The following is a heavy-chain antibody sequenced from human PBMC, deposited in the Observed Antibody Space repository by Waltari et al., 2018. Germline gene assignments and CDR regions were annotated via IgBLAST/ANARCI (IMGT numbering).Heavy chain of an antibody. CDR3: ARENIRLGAFDI. CDR1: GGSISSHY. V-gene: IGHV4-59*11. D-gene: IGHD3-9*01. CDR2: IYYSVST. J-gene: IGHJ3*02. Sequence: QVQLQESGPGLVKPSETLSLTCTVSGGSISSHYWSWIRQPPGKGLEWIGYIYYSVSTNYNPSLKSRVTISVDTSKNQFSLKLSSVTAADTAVYYCARENIRLGAFDIWGQGTMVTVSS.